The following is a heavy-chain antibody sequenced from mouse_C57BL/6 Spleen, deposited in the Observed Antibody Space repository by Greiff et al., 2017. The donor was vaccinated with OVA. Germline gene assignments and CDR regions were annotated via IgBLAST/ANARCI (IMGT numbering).Heavy chain of an antibody. D-gene: IGHD2-12*01. CDR3: ARWRDYMMDY. CDR1: GYTFTSYW. J-gene: IGHJ4*01. V-gene: IGHV1-52*01. Sequence: QVQLQQPGAELVRPGSSVTLSCKASGYTFTSYWMHWVKPRPIQGLEWIGNIDPSDSETHYNQKFKDKATLTVDKSSSTAYMQLSSLTSEDSAVYYCARWRDYMMDYWGQGTSVTVSS. CDR2: IDPSDSET.